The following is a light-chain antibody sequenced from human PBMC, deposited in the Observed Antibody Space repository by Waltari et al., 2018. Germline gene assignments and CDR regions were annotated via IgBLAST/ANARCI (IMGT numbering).Light chain of an antibody. J-gene: IGLJ2*01. CDR3: QAWDSSTVV. CDR1: NLGDRS. V-gene: IGLV3-1*01. CDR2: QDT. Sequence: SYELTQPPSVSVSPGQTASIPCPGHNLGDRSVCWYQQKPGQSPVLVIYQDTKRPSGIPERFSGSNSGNTATLTISGTQAMDEADYYCQAWDSSTVVFGGGTKLTVL.